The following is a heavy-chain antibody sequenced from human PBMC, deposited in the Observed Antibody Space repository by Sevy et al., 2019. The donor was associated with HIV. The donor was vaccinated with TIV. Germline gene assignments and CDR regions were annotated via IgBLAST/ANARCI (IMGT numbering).Heavy chain of an antibody. D-gene: IGHD3-9*01. CDR1: GFTFSSYW. J-gene: IGHJ4*02. V-gene: IGHV3-74*01. Sequence: GGSLRLSCAASGFTFSSYWMHWVRQAPGKGLVWVSRINSDGSSTSYADSGKGRFTISRDNAKNTLYLQMNSLRAEDTAVYYCARGFSEYYDILTGYSGFDYCGQGTLVTVSS. CDR2: INSDGSST. CDR3: ARGFSEYYDILTGYSGFDY.